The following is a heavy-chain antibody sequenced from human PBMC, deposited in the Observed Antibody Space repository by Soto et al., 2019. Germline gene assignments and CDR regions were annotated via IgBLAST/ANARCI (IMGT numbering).Heavy chain of an antibody. CDR2: IYPGDSDT. D-gene: IGHD3-22*01. V-gene: IGHV5-51*01. CDR3: ARRYYYDSSGPDYYYYGMDV. J-gene: IGHJ6*02. Sequence: GESLKISCKGSGYIFTSYWIGWGRQMPGKGLEWMGIIYPGDSDTRYSPSFQGQVTISADKSISTAYLQWSSLKASDTAMYYCARRYYYDSSGPDYYYYGMDVWGQGTTVTVSS. CDR1: GYIFTSYW.